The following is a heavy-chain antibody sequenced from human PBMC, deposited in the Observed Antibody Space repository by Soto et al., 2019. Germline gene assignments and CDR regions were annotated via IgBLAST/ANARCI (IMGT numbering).Heavy chain of an antibody. Sequence: LQLQESGPGLVKPSETLSLTCTVSDGSISSSSYYWGWIRQPPGKGLEWIGSIYYSGITYYNPSLKSRVTISVDTSKNQFSLKLTSVTAADTAVYYCARRGLAAAGPNRFDPWGQGTLVTVSS. V-gene: IGHV4-39*01. CDR2: IYYSGIT. D-gene: IGHD6-13*01. J-gene: IGHJ5*02. CDR3: ARRGLAAAGPNRFDP. CDR1: DGSISSSSYY.